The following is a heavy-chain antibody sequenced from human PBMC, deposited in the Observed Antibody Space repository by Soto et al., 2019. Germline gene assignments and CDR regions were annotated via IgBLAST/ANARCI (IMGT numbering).Heavy chain of an antibody. CDR2: TSGSGGYT. V-gene: IGHV3-23*01. Sequence: EVQLLESGGGLVQPGGSLRLSCAASGFTFSSYAMTWVRQAPGKGLEWVSVTSGSGGYTHYADSVKGRFTISRDNSKNTLYLQMNSLRAEDTAVYYCAKGWRGDYHYYYGMDVWGQGTTVTVSS. CDR1: GFTFSSYA. CDR3: AKGWRGDYHYYYGMDV. J-gene: IGHJ6*02. D-gene: IGHD3-16*01.